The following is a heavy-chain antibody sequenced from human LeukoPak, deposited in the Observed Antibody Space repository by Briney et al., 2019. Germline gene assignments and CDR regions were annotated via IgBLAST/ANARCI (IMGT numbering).Heavy chain of an antibody. CDR2: ISSSSSYI. J-gene: IGHJ4*02. Sequence: PGGSLRLSCAASGFTFSSYSMNWVRQAPGKGLEWVSSISSSSSYIYYADSVKGRFTISRDNAKNPLYLQMNSLRAEDTAVYYCARDRGYYDSSGYYLNYWGQGTLVTVSS. CDR1: GFTFSSYS. D-gene: IGHD3-22*01. CDR3: ARDRGYYDSSGYYLNY. V-gene: IGHV3-21*01.